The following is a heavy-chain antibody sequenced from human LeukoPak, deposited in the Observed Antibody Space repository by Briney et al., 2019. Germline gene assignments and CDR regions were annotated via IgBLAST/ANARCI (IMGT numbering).Heavy chain of an antibody. CDR2: MNPNSGNT. J-gene: IGHJ3*02. CDR3: ARGPENPPRLRSSGYAFDI. D-gene: IGHD3-22*01. Sequence: ASVKVSCKASGYTFTSYDINWVRQATGQGLEWMGWMNPNSGNTGCAQKFQGRVTMTRNTSISTAYMELSSLRSEDTAVYYCARGPENPPRLRSSGYAFDIWGQGTVVTVSS. V-gene: IGHV1-8*01. CDR1: GYTFTSYD.